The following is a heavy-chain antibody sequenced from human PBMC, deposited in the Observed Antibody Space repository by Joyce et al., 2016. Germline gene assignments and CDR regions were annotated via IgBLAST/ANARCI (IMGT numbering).Heavy chain of an antibody. CDR3: AKAYSDSGGYPVDY. D-gene: IGHD3-22*01. Sequence: QVQLVESGGGVVQPGRSLRLSCAASRFTFSTYGMHWVRQAPGKRLELVTFISYDGIIEFYTDSGKGRFTISRDNSKNMLYLQMNSLRPEDTAVYYCAKAYSDSGGYPVDYWGQGILVTVSS. V-gene: IGHV3-30*18. CDR2: ISYDGIIE. CDR1: RFTFSTYG. J-gene: IGHJ4*02.